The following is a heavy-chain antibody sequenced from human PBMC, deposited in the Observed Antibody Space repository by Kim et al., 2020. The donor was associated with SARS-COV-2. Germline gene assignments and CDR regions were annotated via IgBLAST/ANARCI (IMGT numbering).Heavy chain of an antibody. V-gene: IGHV1-2*02. CDR3: ARECSLYKVRGENDY. Sequence: QKFQGRVTMTRDTSISTAYMELSRLRSDDTAVYYCARECSLYKVRGENDYWGQGTLVTVSS. D-gene: IGHD3-10*01. J-gene: IGHJ4*02.